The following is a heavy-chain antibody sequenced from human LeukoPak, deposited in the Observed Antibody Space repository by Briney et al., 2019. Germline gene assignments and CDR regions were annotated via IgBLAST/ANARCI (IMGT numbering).Heavy chain of an antibody. CDR1: GGPFSGYY. CDR2: INHSGST. Sequence: SETLSLTCAVYGGPFSGYYWSWIRQSPGKGLEWIGEINHSGSTNYNPSLKSRVTISVDTSKNQFSLKLSSVTAADTAMYYCARGHYSSSFDYWGQGTLVTVSS. CDR3: ARGHYSSSFDY. J-gene: IGHJ4*02. D-gene: IGHD6-13*01. V-gene: IGHV4-34*01.